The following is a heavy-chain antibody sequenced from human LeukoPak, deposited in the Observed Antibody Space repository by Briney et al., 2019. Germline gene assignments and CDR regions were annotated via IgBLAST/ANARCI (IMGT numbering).Heavy chain of an antibody. J-gene: IGHJ4*02. V-gene: IGHV4-34*01. CDR2: INHSGST. CDR1: GGSFSGYY. Sequence: PSETLSLTCAVYGGSFSGYYWSWIRQPPGKGLEWIGEINHSGSTNYNPSLKSRVTISVDTSKSQFSLKLSSVTAADTAVYYCARRSYSGSYSQLDYWGQGTLVTVSS. D-gene: IGHD1-26*01. CDR3: ARRSYSGSYSQLDY.